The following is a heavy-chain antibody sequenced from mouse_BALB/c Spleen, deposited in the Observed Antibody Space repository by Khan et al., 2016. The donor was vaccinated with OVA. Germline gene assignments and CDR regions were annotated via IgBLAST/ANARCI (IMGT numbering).Heavy chain of an antibody. CDR1: GYTFTEYI. V-gene: IGHV1-62-2*01. D-gene: IGHD2-1*01. Sequence: QVRLQQSGAELVKPGASVKLSCKASGYTFTEYIIHWVKQRPGQGLEWIGWFYPGTGSIKNNEKFKDKATLTADKSSSTVYMELSRLTSEDSAVCVCARRGRYGNLIDYWGQGTTLTVSS. J-gene: IGHJ2*01. CDR2: FYPGTGSI. CDR3: ARRGRYGNLIDY.